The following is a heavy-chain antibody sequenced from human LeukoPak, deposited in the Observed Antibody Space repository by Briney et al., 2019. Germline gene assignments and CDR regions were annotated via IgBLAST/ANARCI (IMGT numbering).Heavy chain of an antibody. J-gene: IGHJ4*02. D-gene: IGHD2-21*01. CDR1: GFTFSSYA. Sequence: GGSLRLSCAASGFTFSSYAMHWVRQAPGKGLEWVAVVSYDGSNKYYADSVKGRFTISRDNSKNTLYLQMNSLRAADTAVYFCAKGRLPPDYWGQGTLVTVSS. V-gene: IGHV3-30-3*01. CDR3: AKGRLPPDY. CDR2: VSYDGSNK.